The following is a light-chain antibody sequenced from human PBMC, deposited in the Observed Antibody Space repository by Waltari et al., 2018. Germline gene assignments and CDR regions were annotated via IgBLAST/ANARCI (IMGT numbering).Light chain of an antibody. J-gene: IGLJ1*01. CDR3: SSYTSSSTLYV. CDR1: SSDVGGYNY. CDR2: EVS. V-gene: IGLV2-14*01. Sequence: QSALTQPASVSGSPGQSLTISCPGTSSDVGGYNYVSWYQQHPGNAPKLMIYEVSNRPSGVSNRFSGSKAGNTASLTISGLQSEDEADYYCSSYTSSSTLYVFGTGTKVTVL.